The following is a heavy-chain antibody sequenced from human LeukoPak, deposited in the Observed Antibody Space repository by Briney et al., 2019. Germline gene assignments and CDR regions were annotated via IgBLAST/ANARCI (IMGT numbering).Heavy chain of an antibody. D-gene: IGHD3-9*01. V-gene: IGHV1-18*01. Sequence: SGKVSCKASGYTFTSYGISWVRQAPGQGLEWMGWISAYNGNTNYAQKLQGRVTMTTDTSTSTAYMELRSLRSDDTAVYYCARGHYDILTGRNYYYYYGMDVWGQGTTVTVSS. CDR2: ISAYNGNT. J-gene: IGHJ6*02. CDR1: GYTFTSYG. CDR3: ARGHYDILTGRNYYYYYGMDV.